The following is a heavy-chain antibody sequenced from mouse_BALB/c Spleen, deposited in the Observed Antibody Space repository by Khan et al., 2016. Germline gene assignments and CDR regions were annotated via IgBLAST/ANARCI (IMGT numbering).Heavy chain of an antibody. J-gene: IGHJ4*01. V-gene: IGHV5-6-5*01. CDR3: VRCDSSSYAYAIAY. Sequence: EVELVESGAGLMKPGESLKISCAASGFIFTSYAMSWVRQTPGKRLEWVASISSGGYTYYPDSIRGRFTISRDNAGNILYLQVSSLTSEDTAMYYCVRCDSSSYAYAIAYWGQGTSVTVSA. D-gene: IGHD1-1*01. CDR1: GFIFTSYA. CDR2: ISSGGYT.